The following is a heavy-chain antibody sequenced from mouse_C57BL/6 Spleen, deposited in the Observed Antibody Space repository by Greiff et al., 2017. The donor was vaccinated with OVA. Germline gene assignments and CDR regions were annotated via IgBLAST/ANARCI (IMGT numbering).Heavy chain of an antibody. CDR3: TTGYGSSPFAY. D-gene: IGHD1-1*01. V-gene: IGHV1-76*01. CDR2: IYPGSGNT. Sequence: QVQLKESGAELVRPGASVKLSCKASGYTFTDYYINWVKQRPGQGLEWIARIYPGSGNTYYNEKFKGKATLTAEKSSNTAYLQLSSLTSEDTAVYYCTTGYGSSPFAYWGQGTLVTVSA. J-gene: IGHJ3*01. CDR1: GYTFTDYY.